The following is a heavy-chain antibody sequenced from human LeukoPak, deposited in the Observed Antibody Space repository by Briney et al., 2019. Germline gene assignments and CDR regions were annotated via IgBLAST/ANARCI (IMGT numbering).Heavy chain of an antibody. CDR1: GYTFTSYG. Sequence: ASVKVSCKASGYTFTSYGISWVRQAPGQGLEWMGWISAYNGNTNYAQKLRGRVTMTTDTSTSTAYMELRSLRSDDTAVYYCARDAYYDILTGYENADGWFDPWGQGTLVTVSS. CDR2: ISAYNGNT. CDR3: ARDAYYDILTGYENADGWFDP. D-gene: IGHD3-9*01. J-gene: IGHJ5*02. V-gene: IGHV1-18*01.